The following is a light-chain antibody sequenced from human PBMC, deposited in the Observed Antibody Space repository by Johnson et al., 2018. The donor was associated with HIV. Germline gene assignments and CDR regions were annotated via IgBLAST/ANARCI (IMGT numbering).Light chain of an antibody. CDR2: DND. CDR3: GTWDSSLSAGV. V-gene: IGLV1-51*01. Sequence: QSVLTQPPSVSAAPGQKVTISCSGSRSNIGNNYVSWYQQLPRTAPKLLIYDNDKRPSGIPDRFSGSKSGTSATLGITGLQTGDEAGYYCGTWDSSLSAGVFVPGTKVTVL. J-gene: IGLJ1*01. CDR1: RSNIGNNY.